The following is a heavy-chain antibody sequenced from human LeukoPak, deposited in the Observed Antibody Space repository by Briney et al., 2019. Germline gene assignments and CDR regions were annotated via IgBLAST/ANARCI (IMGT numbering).Heavy chain of an antibody. J-gene: IGHJ4*02. CDR1: GFIFSNYE. V-gene: IGHV3-48*03. CDR2: ISGSDTT. CDR3: ATVGGPMVRGVIIPQVFDH. Sequence: GGSLRLSCAASGFIFSNYEMNWVRQAPGKGLEWVSYISGSDTTYYADSVKGRFTVSRDNAKNSLYLQMNSLRAEDTAVYYCATVGGPMVRGVIIPQVFDHWGQGTLVTVSS. D-gene: IGHD3-10*01.